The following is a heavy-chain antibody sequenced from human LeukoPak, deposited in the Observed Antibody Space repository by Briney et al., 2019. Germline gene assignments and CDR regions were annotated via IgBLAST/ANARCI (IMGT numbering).Heavy chain of an antibody. J-gene: IGHJ4*02. CDR2: ISSSATRT. CDR1: GFIFNSYA. V-gene: IGHV3-23*01. D-gene: IGHD3-10*01. CDR3: AKVWSPAGPDGAIDY. Sequence: PGGSLRLSCTASGFIFNSYAMSWVRQAPGKGLEWVSGISSSATRTYYAESVKGRFTISRDNSKNTLYLQMNSLRAEDTAVYYCAKVWSPAGPDGAIDYWGQGTLVTVSS.